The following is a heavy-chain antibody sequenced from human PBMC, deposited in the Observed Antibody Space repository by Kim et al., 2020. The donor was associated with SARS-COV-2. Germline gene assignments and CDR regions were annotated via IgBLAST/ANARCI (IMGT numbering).Heavy chain of an antibody. V-gene: IGHV5-10-1*01. CDR2: IDPSDSYT. D-gene: IGHD6-6*01. Sequence: GESLKISCKGSGYSFTSYWIRWVRQMPGKGLEWMGRIDPSDSYTNYSPSFQGHVTISADKSISTAYLQWSSLKASDTAMYYCATPGIAARRNYYYGMDVWGQGTTVTVSS. CDR1: GYSFTSYW. J-gene: IGHJ6*02. CDR3: ATPGIAARRNYYYGMDV.